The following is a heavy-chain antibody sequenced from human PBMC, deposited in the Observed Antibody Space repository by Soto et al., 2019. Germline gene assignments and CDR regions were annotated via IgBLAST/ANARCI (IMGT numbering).Heavy chain of an antibody. D-gene: IGHD5-12*01. V-gene: IGHV4-34*01. Sequence: SETLSLTCAVYGGSFSGYYWSWIRQPPGKGLEWLGEIKPSGSTNYNPSLKSRVTISVDTSKNQFSLNLNSVTAADTAVYYCAREGNLGRWLQPLDYWGQGTLVTVSS. CDR1: GGSFSGYY. J-gene: IGHJ4*02. CDR3: AREGNLGRWLQPLDY. CDR2: IKPSGST.